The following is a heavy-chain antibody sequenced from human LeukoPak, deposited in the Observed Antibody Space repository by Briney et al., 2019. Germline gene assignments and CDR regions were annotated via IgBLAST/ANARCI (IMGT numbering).Heavy chain of an antibody. CDR1: GFTFSSYA. Sequence: GGSLRLSCAASGFTFSSYAMSWVRQAPGKGLEWISDISGSGGSTYYADSVKGGFTISRDNSKNTLYLQMNSLRAEDTAVYYCAKGAYYYGSGSYYISPYYYGMDVWGQGTTVTVSS. CDR2: ISGSGGST. D-gene: IGHD3-10*01. V-gene: IGHV3-23*01. J-gene: IGHJ6*02. CDR3: AKGAYYYGSGSYYISPYYYGMDV.